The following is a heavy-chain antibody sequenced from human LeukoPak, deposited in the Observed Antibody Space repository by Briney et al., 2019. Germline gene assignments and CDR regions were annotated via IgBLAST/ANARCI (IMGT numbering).Heavy chain of an antibody. CDR2: ITSGGDT. CDR1: GFTFNSYA. Sequence: GGSLRLSCAASGFTFNSYAMTWVRQAPGKGLEWVSAITSGGDTYYADSVKGRFTISRDNSKNTLYLQMSNLGAEDTAVYYCAKEGCTRCTPFVDYWGQGILVTVSS. V-gene: IGHV3-23*01. D-gene: IGHD2-2*01. J-gene: IGHJ4*02. CDR3: AKEGCTRCTPFVDY.